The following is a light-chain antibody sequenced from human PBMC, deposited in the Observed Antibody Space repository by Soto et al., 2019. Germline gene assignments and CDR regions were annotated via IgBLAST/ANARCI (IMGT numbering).Light chain of an antibody. CDR1: SSDVGSYNL. CDR2: EVS. V-gene: IGLV2-23*02. CDR3: CSYAGSSTFVV. Sequence: QSVLTQPASVSGSPGQSITISCTGTSSDVGSYNLVSWYQQHPCKAPKLMIYEVSKRHSGVSNRFSGSKSGNTASLTISGLQAEDEADYYCCSYAGSSTFVVFGGGTKVTVL. J-gene: IGLJ2*01.